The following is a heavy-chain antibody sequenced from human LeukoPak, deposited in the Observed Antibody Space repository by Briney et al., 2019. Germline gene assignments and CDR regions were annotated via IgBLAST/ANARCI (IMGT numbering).Heavy chain of an antibody. CDR1: GGSISSYY. CDR2: IYYSGST. CDR3: ARHPGSSWYSFDY. J-gene: IGHJ4*02. D-gene: IGHD6-13*01. Sequence: SGTLSLTCTVSGGSISSYYWSRIRQPPGKGLEWIGYIYYSGSTNYNPSLKSRVTISVDTSKNQFSLKLSSVTAADTAVYYCARHPGSSWYSFDYWGQGTLVTVSS. V-gene: IGHV4-59*08.